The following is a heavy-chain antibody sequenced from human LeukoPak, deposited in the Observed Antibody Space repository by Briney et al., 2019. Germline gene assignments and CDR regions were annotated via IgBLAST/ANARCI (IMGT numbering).Heavy chain of an antibody. D-gene: IGHD2-2*01. CDR3: ARDLWALGYCSSTSCSGGDAFDI. CDR2: SNAYHGNT. CDR1: GYTFTCYD. Sequence: PSVTVSCKCSGYTFTCYDISWVRQPPGQGLGRKGLSNAYHGNTNYAHKLQGRVTMTTDTSTNTAYMELRSLRSDDTAVYYCARDLWALGYCSSTSCSGGDAFDIWGQGTMVTVSS. V-gene: IGHV1-18*01. J-gene: IGHJ3*02.